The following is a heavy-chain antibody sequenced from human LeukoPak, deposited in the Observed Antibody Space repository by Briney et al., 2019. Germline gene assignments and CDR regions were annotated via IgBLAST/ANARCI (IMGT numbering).Heavy chain of an antibody. V-gene: IGHV5-51*01. CDR1: GYNFATYW. CDR2: FYPGDSDT. Sequence: GESLTISCQGSGYNFATYWIGWVRQMPGEGLEWMGIFYPGDSDTRYSPSFRGQVTLSFDKSIRTAYLHWSSLKASDTAIYYCARAPTSVSNPYFFDSWGQGTLVTVSS. CDR3: ARAPTSVSNPYFFDS. J-gene: IGHJ4*02. D-gene: IGHD4-17*01.